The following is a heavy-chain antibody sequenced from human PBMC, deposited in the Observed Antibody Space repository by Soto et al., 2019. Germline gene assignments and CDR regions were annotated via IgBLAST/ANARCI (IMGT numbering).Heavy chain of an antibody. D-gene: IGHD3-10*01. CDR3: ARSQITMVRGVVHYSYYGMDV. CDR1: GGTFSSYA. Sequence: GASVKVSCKASGGTFSSYAISWVRQAPGQGLEWMGGIIPIFGTANYAQKFQGRVTITADESTSTAYMELSSLRSEDTAVYYCARSQITMVRGVVHYSYYGMDVWGQGTTVTVYS. CDR2: IIPIFGTA. V-gene: IGHV1-69*13. J-gene: IGHJ6*02.